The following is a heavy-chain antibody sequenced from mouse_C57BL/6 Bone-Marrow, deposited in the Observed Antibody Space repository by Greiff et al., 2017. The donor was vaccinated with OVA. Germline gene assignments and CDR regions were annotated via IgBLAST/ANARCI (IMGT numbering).Heavy chain of an antibody. J-gene: IGHJ2*01. V-gene: IGHV5-15*01. D-gene: IGHD4-1*01. CDR2: ISNLAYSI. CDR3: ARRNWNSSFDY. Sequence: EVPRVESGGGLVQPGGSLKLSCAASGFTFSDYGMAWVRQAPRKGPEWVAFISNLAYSIYYADPVTGRFTFSRENAKNTLYLEMSSLRSEDTAMYYCARRNWNSSFDYWGQGTTLTVSS. CDR1: GFTFSDYG.